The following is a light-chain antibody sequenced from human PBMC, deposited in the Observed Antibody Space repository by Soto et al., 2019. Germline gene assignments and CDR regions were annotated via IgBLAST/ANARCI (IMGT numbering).Light chain of an antibody. V-gene: IGKV1-5*03. J-gene: IGKJ3*01. CDR2: KAS. CDR1: QSISSW. Sequence: DIKMTQSPSTLSASVGDRVTITCRASQSISSWLAWYQQKPGKAPKLLIYKASSLESGVPSRFSGSGSGTEFTLTIISLRPDDFATYYCQQYNSYPFTFGPGTKVEIK. CDR3: QQYNSYPFT.